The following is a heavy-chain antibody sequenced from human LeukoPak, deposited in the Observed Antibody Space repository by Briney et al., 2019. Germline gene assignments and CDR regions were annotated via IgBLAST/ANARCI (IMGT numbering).Heavy chain of an antibody. CDR2: INHSGST. V-gene: IGHV4-34*01. D-gene: IGHD2-21*02. CDR3: ARHPYCGGNCYSFHAFDI. J-gene: IGHJ3*02. Sequence: SETLSLTCAVYGGSFSGYYWSWIRQPPGKGLEWIGEINHSGSTSYNPSLKSRVTISVDTSKNQFSLKLSSVTAADTAVYYCARHPYCGGNCYSFHAFDIWGQGTQVTVSP. CDR1: GGSFSGYY.